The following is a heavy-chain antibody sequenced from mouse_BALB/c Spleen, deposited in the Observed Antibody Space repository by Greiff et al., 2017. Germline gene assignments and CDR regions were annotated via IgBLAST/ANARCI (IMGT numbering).Heavy chain of an antibody. D-gene: IGHD2-10*02. CDR1: GYTFTSYT. CDR3: AREYGNYDAMDY. J-gene: IGHJ4*01. V-gene: IGHV1-4*01. CDR2: INPSSGYT. Sequence: QVHVKQSGAELARPGASVKMSCKASGYTFTSYTMHWVKQRPGQGLEWIGYINPSSGYTNYNQKFKDKATLTADKSSSTAYMQLSSLTSEDSAVYYCAREYGNYDAMDYWGQGTSVTVSS.